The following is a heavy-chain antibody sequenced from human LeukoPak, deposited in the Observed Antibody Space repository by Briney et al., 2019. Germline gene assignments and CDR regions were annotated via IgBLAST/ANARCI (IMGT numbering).Heavy chain of an antibody. V-gene: IGHV3-23*01. CDR3: AKRGVVIRVILVGFHKEAYYFDS. CDR1: GITLSNYG. CDR2: ISDSGGRT. D-gene: IGHD3-22*01. Sequence: GGSLRLSCAVSGITLSNYGMSWVRQAPGKGLECVAGISDSGGRTDYADSVKGRFTISRDNPKNTLYLQMSSLRAEDTAVYFCAKRGVVIRVILVGFHKEAYYFDSWGQGALVTVSS. J-gene: IGHJ4*02.